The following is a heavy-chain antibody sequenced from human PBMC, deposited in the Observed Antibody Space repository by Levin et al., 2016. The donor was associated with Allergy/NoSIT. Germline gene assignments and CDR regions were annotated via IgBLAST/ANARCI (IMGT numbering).Heavy chain of an antibody. J-gene: IGHJ4*02. CDR3: ARGDMGSGIAGDY. CDR2: INPNSGGT. D-gene: IGHD3-10*01. V-gene: IGHV1-2*02. Sequence: WVRQAPGQGPEWMGWINPNSGGTNYAQKFQGRVTMTRDTSISTAYMELSRLRSDDTAVYYCARGDMGSGIAGDYWGQGTLVTVSS.